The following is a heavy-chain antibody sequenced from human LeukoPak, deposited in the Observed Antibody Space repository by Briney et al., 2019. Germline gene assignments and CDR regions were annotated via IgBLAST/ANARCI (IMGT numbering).Heavy chain of an antibody. J-gene: IGHJ4*02. CDR1: GFTFSSYS. D-gene: IGHD6-6*01. V-gene: IGHV3-48*01. CDR3: ARDRGWGAARSGSFFDY. CDR2: ISSSSSSTI. Sequence: GGSLRLSCAASGFTFSSYSMNWVRQAPGKGLEWVSYISSSSSSTIYYADSVKGRFTISRDNAKNSLYLQMNSLRAEDTAVYYCARDRGWGAARSGSFFDYWGQGTLVTVSS.